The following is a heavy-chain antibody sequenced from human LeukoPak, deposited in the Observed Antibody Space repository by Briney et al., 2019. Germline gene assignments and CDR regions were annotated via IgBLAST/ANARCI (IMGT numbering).Heavy chain of an antibody. V-gene: IGHV3-11*04. CDR3: ARDYGGGDWTHAYYFDY. Sequence: GGSLRLSCAASGFTFNDYYMSWIRQAPGKGLEWLSYINIGGTNTHYADSVKGRFTISRDNAKNSLYLQMNSLRAEDTAVYYCARDYGGGDWTHAYYFDYWGQGTLVTVSS. J-gene: IGHJ4*02. D-gene: IGHD2-21*02. CDR2: INIGGTNT. CDR1: GFTFNDYY.